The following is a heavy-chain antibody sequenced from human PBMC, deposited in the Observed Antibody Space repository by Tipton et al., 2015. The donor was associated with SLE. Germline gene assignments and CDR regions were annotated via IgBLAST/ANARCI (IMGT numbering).Heavy chain of an antibody. D-gene: IGHD2-21*02. V-gene: IGHV4-61*09. CDR3: ARDRGDSYDY. Sequence: TLSLTCTVSGDSISSGTSYWSWVRQPAGKGLEWVGHIYTSGSTSYNPSLESRVTISVDTLKNQFSLKLNSVTAADTAVYYCARDRGDSYDYWGQGIQVTVSS. CDR2: IYTSGST. J-gene: IGHJ4*02. CDR1: GDSISSGTSY.